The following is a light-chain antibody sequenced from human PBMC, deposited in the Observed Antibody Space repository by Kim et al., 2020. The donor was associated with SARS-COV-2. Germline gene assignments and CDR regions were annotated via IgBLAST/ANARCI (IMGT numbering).Light chain of an antibody. CDR1: SSDIGAFAY. CDR2: DVT. J-gene: IGLJ1*01. CDR3: CSYAGRYRYV. Sequence: GQAVTISCSGTSSDIGAFAYVSWYQQHPGKTPKVMIYDVTERPSGVPDRFSGSKSGNTASLTISGLRAEDEADYYCCSYAGRYRYVFGTGTKVTVL. V-gene: IGLV2-11*03.